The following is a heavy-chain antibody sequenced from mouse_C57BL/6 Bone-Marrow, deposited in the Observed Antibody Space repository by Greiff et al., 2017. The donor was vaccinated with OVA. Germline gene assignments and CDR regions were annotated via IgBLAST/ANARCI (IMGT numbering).Heavy chain of an antibody. J-gene: IGHJ4*01. CDR1: GYTFTDHT. CDR2: IYPSDGST. D-gene: IGHD2-2*01. V-gene: IGHV1-78*01. CDR3: ARGSYGNDAMDY. Sequence: QVQLQQSDAELAKPGASVKISCKVSGYTFTDHTIHWIKQRPEQGLEWIGYIYPSDGSTKYNQKFKDKATLTADKSSSTAYMQLNSLTSEDSAVYFCARGSYGNDAMDYWGQGTSVTVSS.